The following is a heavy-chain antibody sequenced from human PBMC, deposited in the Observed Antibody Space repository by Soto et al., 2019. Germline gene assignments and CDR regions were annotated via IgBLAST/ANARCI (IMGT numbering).Heavy chain of an antibody. D-gene: IGHD3-22*01. J-gene: IGHJ6*02. CDR3: ASTTDSSGYYYVDYYYYGIDV. Sequence: SVKVSCKASGGTFSSYAISWVRQAPGQGLEWMGGIIPIFGTANYAQKFQGRVTITADESTSTAYMELSSLRSEDTAVYYCASTTDSSGYYYVDYYYYGIDVWGQGTTVTVSS. CDR1: GGTFSSYA. CDR2: IIPIFGTA. V-gene: IGHV1-69*13.